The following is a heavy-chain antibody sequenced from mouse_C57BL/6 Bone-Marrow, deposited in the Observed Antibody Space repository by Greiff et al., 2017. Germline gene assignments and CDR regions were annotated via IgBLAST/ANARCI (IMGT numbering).Heavy chain of an antibody. CDR2: IRSKSNNYAT. J-gene: IGHJ2*01. D-gene: IGHD1-1*02. CDR1: GFSFNTYA. Sequence: EVQGVESGGGLVQPKGSLKLSCAASGFSFNTYAMNWVRQAPGKGLEWVARIRSKSNNYATYYADSVKDRFTISRDDSESMLYLQMNNLKTEDTAMYYCVRQGLWFDYWGQGTTLTVSS. CDR3: VRQGLWFDY. V-gene: IGHV10-1*01.